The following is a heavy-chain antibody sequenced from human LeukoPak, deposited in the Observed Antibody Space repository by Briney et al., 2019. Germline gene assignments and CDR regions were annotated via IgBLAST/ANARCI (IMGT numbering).Heavy chain of an antibody. Sequence: GGSLRLSCAASGFNFSSYSMNWVRQAPGKGLEWVSSISSSSSYIYYADSVKGRFTISRDNAKNSLYLQMNSLRAEDTAVYYCAKERWELLALLDYWGQGTLVTVSS. V-gene: IGHV3-21*01. CDR1: GFNFSSYS. CDR3: AKERWELLALLDY. CDR2: ISSSSSYI. J-gene: IGHJ4*02. D-gene: IGHD1-26*01.